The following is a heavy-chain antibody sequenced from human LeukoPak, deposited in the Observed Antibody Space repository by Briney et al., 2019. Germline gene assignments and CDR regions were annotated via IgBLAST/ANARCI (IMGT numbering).Heavy chain of an antibody. D-gene: IGHD6-19*01. Sequence: GGSLRLSCAASGFTVSRNYMSWVRQAPGKGLEWVSVLYSDGSTYHADSVKGRFTISRDNSKNTLYLQMNSLRVEDTAVYYCAKCSGVAVAGTVDYWGQGTQVTVSS. CDR1: GFTVSRNY. CDR3: AKCSGVAVAGTVDY. V-gene: IGHV3-53*01. CDR2: LYSDGST. J-gene: IGHJ4*02.